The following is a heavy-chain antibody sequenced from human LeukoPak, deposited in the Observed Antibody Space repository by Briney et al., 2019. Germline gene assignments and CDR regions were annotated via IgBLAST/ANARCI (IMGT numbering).Heavy chain of an antibody. Sequence: PSETLSLTCTVSGGSISSSSDYWGWIRQHPGKGLEWIGYIYYSGSTNYNPSLKSRVTMSVDTSKNQFSLKLSSVTAADTAVYYCARDRISSSWYIDYWGQGTLVTVSS. CDR2: IYYSGST. CDR3: ARDRISSSWYIDY. CDR1: GGSISSSSDY. V-gene: IGHV4-61*05. J-gene: IGHJ4*02. D-gene: IGHD6-13*01.